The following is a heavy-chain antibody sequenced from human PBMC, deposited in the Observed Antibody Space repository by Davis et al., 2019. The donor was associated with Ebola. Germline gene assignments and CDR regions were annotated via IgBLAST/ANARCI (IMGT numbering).Heavy chain of an antibody. CDR1: GFTFDDYA. CDR2: IIWNSGSI. J-gene: IGHJ6*02. CDR3: ARDLAVRGSSGVGYYYGMDV. Sequence: PGGSLRLSCAASGFTFDDYAMHWVRQAPGKGLEWVSGIIWNSGSIGYADSVKGRFTISRDNAKNSLYLQMNSLRAEDTAVYYCARDLAVRGSSGVGYYYGMDVWGQGTTVTVSS. V-gene: IGHV3-9*01. D-gene: IGHD6-6*01.